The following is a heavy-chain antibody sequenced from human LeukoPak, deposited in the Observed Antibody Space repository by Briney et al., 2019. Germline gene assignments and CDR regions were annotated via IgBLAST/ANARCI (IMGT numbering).Heavy chain of an antibody. V-gene: IGHV3-21*01. CDR3: ARDQDPYDFWSGYLFDY. Sequence: GGSLRLSCAASGFTFSSYSMNWVRQAPGKGLEWVSSISSSSSYIYYADSVKGRFTISRDNSKNTLYLQMNSLRAEDTAVYYCARDQDPYDFWSGYLFDYWGQGTLVTVSS. CDR1: GFTFSSYS. D-gene: IGHD3-3*01. CDR2: ISSSSSYI. J-gene: IGHJ4*02.